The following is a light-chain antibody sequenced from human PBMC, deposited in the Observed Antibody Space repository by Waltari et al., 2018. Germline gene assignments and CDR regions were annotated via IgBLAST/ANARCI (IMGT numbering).Light chain of an antibody. V-gene: IGLV3-10*01. CDR2: EDS. Sequence: SYELTQPPSVSVSPGQTARITCPGDELPKKYAYWYQQKSGQAPVLVIYEDSKRPSGIPERFSGSSSGTMATLTISGAQVEDEADYYCYSTDSSDNHRVFGGGTKLTVL. CDR3: YSTDSSDNHRV. J-gene: IGLJ3*02. CDR1: ELPKKY.